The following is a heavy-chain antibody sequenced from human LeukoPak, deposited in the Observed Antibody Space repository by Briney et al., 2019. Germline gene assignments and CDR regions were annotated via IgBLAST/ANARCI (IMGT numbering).Heavy chain of an antibody. V-gene: IGHV1-2*02. CDR2: ITPSGGT. Sequence: ASVKVSCKASGYTFTSYAIHWVRQAPGQGLEWMGWITPSGGTNYPQKFQGRVAITWDTSITTAYMDLSRLTSDDSAVYYCARDRYGDGFAHLDYWGQGALVTVSS. CDR1: GYTFTSYA. J-gene: IGHJ4*02. D-gene: IGHD5-24*01. CDR3: ARDRYGDGFAHLDY.